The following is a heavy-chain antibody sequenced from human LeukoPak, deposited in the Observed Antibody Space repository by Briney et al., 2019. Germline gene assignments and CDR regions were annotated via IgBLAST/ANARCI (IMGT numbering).Heavy chain of an antibody. J-gene: IGHJ4*02. Sequence: PGGSLRLSCAASGFTSSSYGMHWVRQAPGKELEWVAFIRYDGINKYYADSVKGRFTISRDNSKNTLYLQMNSLRAEDTAVYYCAKDYYDRSGYSPFDYWGQGTLVTVSS. CDR3: AKDYYDRSGYSPFDY. CDR2: IRYDGINK. V-gene: IGHV3-30*02. D-gene: IGHD3-22*01. CDR1: GFTSSSYG.